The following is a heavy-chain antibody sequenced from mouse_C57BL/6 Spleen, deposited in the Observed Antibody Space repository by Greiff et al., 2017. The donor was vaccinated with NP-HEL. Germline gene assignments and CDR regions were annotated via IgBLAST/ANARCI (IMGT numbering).Heavy chain of an antibody. CDR1: GYTFTSYW. D-gene: IGHD2-4*01. V-gene: IGHV1-69*01. Sequence: VQLQQSGAELVMPGASVKLSCKASGYTFTSYWMHWVKQRPGQGLEWIGEIDPSDSYTNYNQKFKGKSTLTVYKSSSTAYMQLSSLTSSDSAVYYCGRFYDYALDYWGQGTTLTVSS. J-gene: IGHJ2*01. CDR3: GRFYDYALDY. CDR2: IDPSDSYT.